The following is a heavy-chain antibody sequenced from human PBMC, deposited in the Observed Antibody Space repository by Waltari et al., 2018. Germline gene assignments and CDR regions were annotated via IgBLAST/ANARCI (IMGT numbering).Heavy chain of an antibody. Sequence: QVRLVESGGGVVQPGRSLRLSCAAPGFTFAAYAMYWVRQVPGSGLDLVAVISNDGSNEYYTDSVKGRFTISRDNAKDTLYLHMNNLRPDDTADYYCASTVAAAVSWGQGTRVTVS. D-gene: IGHD6-13*01. V-gene: IGHV3-30*14. CDR2: ISNDGSNE. CDR1: GFTFAAYA. J-gene: IGHJ4*02. CDR3: ASTVAAAVS.